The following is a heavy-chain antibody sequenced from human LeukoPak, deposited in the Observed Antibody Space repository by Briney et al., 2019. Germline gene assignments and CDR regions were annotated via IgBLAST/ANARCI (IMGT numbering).Heavy chain of an antibody. CDR2: TNHSGST. CDR3: ARDWGDTAMVSFDY. Sequence: SETLSLTCAVYGGSFSGYYWSWIRQPPGKGLEWIGETNHSGSTNYNPSLKSRVTISVDTSKNQFSLKLSSVTAADTAVYYCARDWGDTAMVSFDYWGQGTLVTVSS. CDR1: GGSFSGYY. J-gene: IGHJ4*02. V-gene: IGHV4-34*01. D-gene: IGHD5-18*01.